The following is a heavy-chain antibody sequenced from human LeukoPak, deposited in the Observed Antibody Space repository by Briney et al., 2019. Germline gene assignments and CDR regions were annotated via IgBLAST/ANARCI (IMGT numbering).Heavy chain of an antibody. CDR2: IWSDGTNR. CDR1: GFTFSTYG. CDR3: VKERSPFDAFDI. V-gene: IGHV3-33*06. Sequence: GGSLRLSCAASGFTFSTYGMHWVRQPPGKGLEWVAAIWSDGTNRFYADSVKGRFTFSRDNSKNTLSLQMNSLRAEDTAIYYCVKERSPFDAFDIWGQGTMVTVSS. J-gene: IGHJ3*02.